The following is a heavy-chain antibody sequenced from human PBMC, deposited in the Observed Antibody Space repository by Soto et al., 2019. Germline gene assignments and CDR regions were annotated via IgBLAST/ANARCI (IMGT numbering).Heavy chain of an antibody. CDR1: GFTVSSYG. J-gene: IGHJ4*02. D-gene: IGHD3-10*01. CDR3: TGAVASGY. V-gene: IGHV3-30*03. CDR2: ISRDGGTQ. Sequence: QVQLVESGGGVVQPGRSLRLSCAASGFTVSSYGMQWVRQAPGKGLEWVAVISRDGGTQYYADSVKGRFTISKDDSRNTRFLEMNSLRGDYMDFYYCTGAVASGYWGQGTLVTVSS.